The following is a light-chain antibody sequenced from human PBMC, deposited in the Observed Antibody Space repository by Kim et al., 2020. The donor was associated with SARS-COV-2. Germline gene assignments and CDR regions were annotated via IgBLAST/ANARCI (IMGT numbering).Light chain of an antibody. CDR3: QQHYSTPLT. CDR1: QSLLSNSKNY. CDR2: WAS. J-gene: IGKJ4*01. V-gene: IGKV4-1*01. Sequence: ERVTINCKFSQSLLSNSKNYLGWDQQKPGQPPKMLIYWASTRESGVPDRFSGSGSETDFTHTISSLQAEDVAVYYCQQHYSTPLTFGGGAKVDIK.